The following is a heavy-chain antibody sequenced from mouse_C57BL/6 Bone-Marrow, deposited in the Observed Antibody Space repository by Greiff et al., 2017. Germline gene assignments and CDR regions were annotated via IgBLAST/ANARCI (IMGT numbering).Heavy chain of an antibody. Sequence: VQLQQPGAELVKPGASVKMSCKASGYTFTSYWITWVKQRPGQGLEWIGDIYPGSGSTNYNEKFKSKATLTVDTSSSTAYMQLSSLTSEDSAVYYCARSRGYYGSSLWFAYWGQGTLVTVSA. J-gene: IGHJ3*01. D-gene: IGHD1-1*01. CDR1: GYTFTSYW. CDR3: ARSRGYYGSSLWFAY. V-gene: IGHV1-55*01. CDR2: IYPGSGST.